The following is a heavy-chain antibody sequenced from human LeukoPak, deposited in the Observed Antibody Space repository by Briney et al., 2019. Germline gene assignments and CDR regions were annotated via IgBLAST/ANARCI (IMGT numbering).Heavy chain of an antibody. V-gene: IGHV4-39*07. CDR3: ARDGPEVDTAMMVY. CDR2: IYYSGST. D-gene: IGHD5-18*01. Sequence: SETLSLTCTVSGGSISSSSYYWGWIRQPPGKGLEWIGNIYYSGSTYYNPSLKSRVTISVDTSKNQFSLKLSSVTAADTAVYYCARDGPEVDTAMMVYWGQGTLVTVSS. J-gene: IGHJ4*02. CDR1: GGSISSSSYY.